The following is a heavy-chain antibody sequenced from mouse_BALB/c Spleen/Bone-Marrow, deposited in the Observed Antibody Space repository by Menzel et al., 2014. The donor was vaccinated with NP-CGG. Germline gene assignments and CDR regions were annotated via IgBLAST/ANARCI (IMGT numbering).Heavy chain of an antibody. D-gene: IGHD1-1*01. Sequence: DVMLVESGGGLVQPGGSLRLSCATSGFTFTAYYMSWVRQPPGKALEWLGFIRNKPYGYTTEYSASVKGRFTISRDNSQSILYLQMNTLRVEDSATYYCTRDMGLLRFDYWGQGTTLTVSS. CDR3: TRDMGLLRFDY. J-gene: IGHJ2*01. CDR2: IRNKPYGYTT. CDR1: GFTFTAYY. V-gene: IGHV7-3*02.